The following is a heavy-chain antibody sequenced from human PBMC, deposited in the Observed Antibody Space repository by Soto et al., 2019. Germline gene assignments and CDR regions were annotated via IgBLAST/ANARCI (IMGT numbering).Heavy chain of an antibody. Sequence: SLRLSCVASGFTFKSYAMSWVRQAPGRGMEWVSSISGTGGSTYYADSVRGRFTISRDNSKNTLFLQLNNLTVGDTAVYYCAKDRHQLPPGFNRFDPWGRGTLVTVSS. CDR3: AKDRHQLPPGFNRFDP. J-gene: IGHJ5*02. D-gene: IGHD2-2*01. V-gene: IGHV3-23*01. CDR2: ISGTGGST. CDR1: GFTFKSYA.